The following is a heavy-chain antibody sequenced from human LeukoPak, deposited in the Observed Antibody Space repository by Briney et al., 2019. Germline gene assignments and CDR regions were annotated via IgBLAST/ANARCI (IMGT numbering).Heavy chain of an antibody. CDR2: IKLSSGDT. J-gene: IGHJ6*02. Sequence: ASVRVSCRASGYTFTDYSIHWVRQAPGQGLEWMGWIKLSSGDTIYAQKFQGRVTMTRDTSITTAYMELSRLTSDDTAVYYCGRDSSVEPGLSMDVWGQGTTVTVSS. D-gene: IGHD1-1*01. V-gene: IGHV1-2*02. CDR1: GYTFTDYS. CDR3: GRDSSVEPGLSMDV.